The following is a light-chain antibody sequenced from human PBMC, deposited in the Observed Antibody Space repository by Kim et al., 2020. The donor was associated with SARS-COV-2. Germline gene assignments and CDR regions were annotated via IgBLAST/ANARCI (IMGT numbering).Light chain of an antibody. CDR3: QQGYKTPRT. Sequence: DIQMTQSPSSLSASVGDRVTITCRASQSISNYLNWYQQKPGRAPDLLIYGISTLQSGVPSRFSGSGSGTDFTLTISSLQPEDFATYYCQQGYKTPRTFGQGTKVDIK. CDR1: QSISNY. V-gene: IGKV1-39*01. J-gene: IGKJ1*01. CDR2: GIS.